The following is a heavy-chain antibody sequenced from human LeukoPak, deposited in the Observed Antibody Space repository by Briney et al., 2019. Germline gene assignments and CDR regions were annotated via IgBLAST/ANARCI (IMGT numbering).Heavy chain of an antibody. D-gene: IGHD6-13*01. J-gene: IGHJ4*02. CDR1: GESFKDYY. CDR3: ARSGTYQHNSSYDY. Sequence: SETLSLTCAVYGESFKDYYWNWIRQPPGKGREWIGEINHSGRSNYNPSLKSRVTISVDTSKNQFSLKLSSVTAADTAVYYCARSGTYQHNSSYDYWGQGTLVTVSS. CDR2: INHSGRS. V-gene: IGHV4-34*01.